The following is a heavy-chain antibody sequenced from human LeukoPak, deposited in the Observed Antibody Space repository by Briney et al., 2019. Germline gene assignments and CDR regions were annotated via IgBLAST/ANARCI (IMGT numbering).Heavy chain of an antibody. Sequence: GGSLRLSCAASGFTFSSYAMSWVRQAPGEGLEWGSAISGSGGSTYYADSVKGRFTISRDNSKNTLYLQMNSLRAEDTAVYYCAKRRGLELLYYYYMDVWGKGTTVTVS. CDR1: GFTFSSYA. D-gene: IGHD1-7*01. CDR3: AKRRGLELLYYYYMDV. J-gene: IGHJ6*03. V-gene: IGHV3-23*01. CDR2: ISGSGGST.